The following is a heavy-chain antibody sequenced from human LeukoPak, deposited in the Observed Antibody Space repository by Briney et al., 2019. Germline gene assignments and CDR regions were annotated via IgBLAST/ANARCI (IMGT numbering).Heavy chain of an antibody. Sequence: ASVKVSCKASGYTFTSYYMHWVRQAPGQGLEWMGIINPSGGSTSYAQKFQGRVTMTRDTSTSTVYMELSSLRSEDTAVYYCARDSLELRGKGENAFDIWGQGTMATVSS. CDR3: ARDSLELRGKGENAFDI. CDR1: GYTFTSYY. D-gene: IGHD1-7*01. CDR2: INPSGGST. J-gene: IGHJ3*02. V-gene: IGHV1-46*01.